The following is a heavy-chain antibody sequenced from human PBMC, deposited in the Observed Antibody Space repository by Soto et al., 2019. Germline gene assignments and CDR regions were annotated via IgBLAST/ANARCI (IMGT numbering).Heavy chain of an antibody. Sequence: VASVKVSCKASGYTFTSYGISWVRQAPGQGLAWMGWVSTYNGDTHYPQNFQGRVIMTTDTSTNTAYMELKSLRSDDTAIYFCARDQTVYDILTELDFWGQGTLVTVSS. V-gene: IGHV1-18*01. D-gene: IGHD3-9*01. CDR1: GYTFTSYG. CDR2: VSTYNGDT. J-gene: IGHJ4*02. CDR3: ARDQTVYDILTELDF.